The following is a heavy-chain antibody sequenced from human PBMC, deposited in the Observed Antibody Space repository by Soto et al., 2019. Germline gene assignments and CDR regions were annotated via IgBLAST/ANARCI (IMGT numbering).Heavy chain of an antibody. D-gene: IGHD6-13*01. V-gene: IGHV4-59*08. CDR1: GGSISSYY. CDR3: ARAKAPLYSSSWYWFDP. Sequence: SSETLSLTCTVSGGSISSYYWSWIRQPPGKGLEWIGYIYYSGSTNYNPSLKSRVTISVDTSKDQFSLKLSSVTAADTAVYYCARAKAPLYSSSWYWFDPWGQGTLVNVSS. J-gene: IGHJ5*02. CDR2: IYYSGST.